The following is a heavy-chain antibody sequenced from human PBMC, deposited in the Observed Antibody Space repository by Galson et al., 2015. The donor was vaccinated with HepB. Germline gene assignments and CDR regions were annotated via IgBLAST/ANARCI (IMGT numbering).Heavy chain of an antibody. CDR1: GDSVSNNNAA. Sequence: CAIFGDSVSNNNAAWNWIRQSPSRGLEWLGRTYYRSMWYTDYAPTVKSRITVNPYTSTNQYSLEVTSVTPDDTAVYFCARAEAGTYCFDNWGQGTLVTVSS. CDR2: TYYRSMWYT. J-gene: IGHJ4*02. CDR3: ARAEAGTYCFDN. V-gene: IGHV6-1*01. D-gene: IGHD6-19*01.